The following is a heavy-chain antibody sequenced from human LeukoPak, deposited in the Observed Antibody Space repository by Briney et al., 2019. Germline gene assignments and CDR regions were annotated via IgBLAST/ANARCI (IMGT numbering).Heavy chain of an antibody. J-gene: IGHJ4*02. CDR1: GFTFSSYG. V-gene: IGHV3-30*03. D-gene: IGHD2-15*01. CDR2: ISYDGSNK. CDR3: AGYCGGGTCNAAGY. Sequence: GRSLRLSCAASGFTFSSYGMHWVRQAPGKGLEWVAVISYDGSNKYYADSVKGRFTTSRDNARNSLYLQMNSLRAEDTAVYYCAGYCGGGTCNAAGYWGQGTLVTVSS.